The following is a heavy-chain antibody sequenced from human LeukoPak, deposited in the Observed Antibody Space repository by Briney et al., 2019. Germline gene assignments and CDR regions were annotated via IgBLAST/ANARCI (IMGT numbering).Heavy chain of an antibody. CDR3: ARDLTILET. CDR2: INPSGGST. J-gene: IGHJ5*02. Sequence: AASVNVSCKASGYTFTSYYMHWVRQAPGQWLEWMGIINPSGGSTSYAQKFQGRVTMTRDMSTSTVYMELSSLRSEDTAVYYCARDLTILETWGQGTLVTVSS. CDR1: GYTFTSYY. D-gene: IGHD2-21*01. V-gene: IGHV1-46*01.